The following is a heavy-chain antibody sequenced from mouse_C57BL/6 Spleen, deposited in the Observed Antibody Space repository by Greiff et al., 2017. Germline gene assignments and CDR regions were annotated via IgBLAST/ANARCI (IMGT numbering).Heavy chain of an antibody. Sequence: QVQLQQPGAELVRPGSSVKLSCKASGYTFTSYWMDWVKQRPGQGLEWIGNIYPSDSETHYNQKFKDKATLTVDKSSSTAYMQLSSLTSEDSAVYYWARSVAEAWFAYWGQGTLVTVSA. V-gene: IGHV1-61*01. CDR3: ARSVAEAWFAY. CDR2: IYPSDSET. J-gene: IGHJ3*01. CDR1: GYTFTSYW.